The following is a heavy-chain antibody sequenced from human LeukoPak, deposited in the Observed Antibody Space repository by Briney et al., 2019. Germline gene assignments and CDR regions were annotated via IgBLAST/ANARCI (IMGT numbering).Heavy chain of an antibody. Sequence: PGGSLRLSCVGSGFTFSSYWMYWIRQAPGKGLVWVSRIHSDGSIANYTDSVKGRFTISRDNVKNTLYLQMNSLRAEDTAVYYCARGPSGYHNTGGQGTLVTVSS. J-gene: IGHJ4*02. CDR2: IHSDGSIA. CDR3: ARGPSGYHNT. CDR1: GFTFSSYW. D-gene: IGHD5-12*01. V-gene: IGHV3-74*01.